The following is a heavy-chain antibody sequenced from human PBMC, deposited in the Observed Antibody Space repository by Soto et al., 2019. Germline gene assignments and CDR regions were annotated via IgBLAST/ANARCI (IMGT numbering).Heavy chain of an antibody. CDR3: ARVITMVRGVRYYYYGMDV. V-gene: IGHV1-69*13. CDR2: IIPIFGTA. D-gene: IGHD3-10*01. CDR1: GGTFSIYA. Sequence: SVKLSFKASGGTFSIYAISWVLQAPVQGLEWMGGIIPIFGTANYAQKFQGRVTITADESTSTAYTELSSLRSEDTAVYYCARVITMVRGVRYYYYGMDVWGQGTTVTVSS. J-gene: IGHJ6*02.